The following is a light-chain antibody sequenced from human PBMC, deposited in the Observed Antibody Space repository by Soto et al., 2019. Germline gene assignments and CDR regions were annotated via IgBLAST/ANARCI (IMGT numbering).Light chain of an antibody. V-gene: IGKV3-15*01. J-gene: IGKJ5*01. CDR3: QQYNNWHPIT. Sequence: ETVMTQSPATLSVSPGERATLSCRASQSVSSKLAWYQQKPGQATRLIIYGASTRATGIPARFSGSGCGTEFTLTLSSLQSEDFASYYCQQYNNWHPITFGQGTRLEIK. CDR2: GAS. CDR1: QSVSSK.